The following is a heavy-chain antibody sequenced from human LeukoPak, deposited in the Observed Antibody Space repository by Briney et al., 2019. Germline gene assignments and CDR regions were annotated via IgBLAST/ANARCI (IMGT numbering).Heavy chain of an antibody. CDR3: ARDRLLWFGELDY. CDR1: GGSISSSNW. V-gene: IGHV4-4*02. CDR2: IYHSGST. D-gene: IGHD3-10*01. J-gene: IGHJ4*02. Sequence: SETLSLTCAVSGGSISSSNWWSWVRQPPGKGLEWIGEIYHSGSTNYNPSLKSRVTMSVDTSKNKISLKLRSVTAADTAVYYCARDRLLWFGELDYWGQGTLVIVSS.